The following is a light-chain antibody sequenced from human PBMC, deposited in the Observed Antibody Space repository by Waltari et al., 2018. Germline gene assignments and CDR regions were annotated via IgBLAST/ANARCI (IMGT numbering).Light chain of an antibody. Sequence: ETVLTQSPATLSVSPGERVTLSCRASQSVSTNLAWDQQKPGQAPRLLIYGVSTRATGIPGRFSGSGSGTEFTLTINTLQSEDFAVYYCHQYNNWWTFGQGTKVEIK. CDR3: HQYNNWWT. CDR1: QSVSTN. V-gene: IGKV3D-15*01. CDR2: GVS. J-gene: IGKJ1*01.